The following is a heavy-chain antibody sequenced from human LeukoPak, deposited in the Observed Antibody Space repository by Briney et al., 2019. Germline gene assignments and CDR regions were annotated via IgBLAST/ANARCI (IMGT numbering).Heavy chain of an antibody. CDR3: TRGPGAAWDY. CDR1: GFTFGDYT. V-gene: IGHV3-49*04. Sequence: GGSLRLSCTASGFTFGDYTMSWVRQAPGKGLEWVGFIRSKAYGGTTEYAASVKGRFTISRDDSKTIAYLQMNSLKTEDTAVYYCTRGPGAAWDYWDQGTLVTVSS. CDR2: IRSKAYGGTT. D-gene: IGHD6-13*01. J-gene: IGHJ4*02.